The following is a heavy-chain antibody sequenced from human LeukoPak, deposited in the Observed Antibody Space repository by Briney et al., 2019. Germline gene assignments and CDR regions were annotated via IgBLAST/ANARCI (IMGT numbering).Heavy chain of an antibody. Sequence: PGGSLRLSCAASGFTFSDHYIDWVRQAPGKGLEWVGRSRDKGNSYTTAYAASVRGRSTISRDDSKNSLYLQMNSLKIEDTAVYYCTKLARAPRDFDYWGQGTLVTVSS. J-gene: IGHJ4*01. V-gene: IGHV3-72*01. CDR2: SRDKGNSYTT. CDR3: TKLARAPRDFDY. D-gene: IGHD3-10*01. CDR1: GFTFSDHY.